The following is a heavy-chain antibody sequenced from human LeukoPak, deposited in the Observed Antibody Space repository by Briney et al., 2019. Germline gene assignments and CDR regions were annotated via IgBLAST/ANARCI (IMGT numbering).Heavy chain of an antibody. V-gene: IGHV1-69*01. Sequence: SVKVSCKASGGTFSSYAISWVRQAPGQGLEWMGGVIPIFGTANYAQKFQGRVTITADESTSTAYMELSSLRSEDTAVYYCASGWDTVTTFGVYWGQGTLVTVSS. CDR3: ASGWDTVTTFGVY. CDR1: GGTFSSYA. D-gene: IGHD4-17*01. J-gene: IGHJ4*02. CDR2: VIPIFGTA.